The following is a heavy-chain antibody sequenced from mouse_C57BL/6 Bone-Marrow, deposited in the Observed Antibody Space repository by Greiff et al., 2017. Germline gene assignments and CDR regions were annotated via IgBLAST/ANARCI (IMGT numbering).Heavy chain of an antibody. CDR1: GFTFSDYY. D-gene: IGHD2-5*01. CDR2: ISNGGGST. V-gene: IGHV5-12*01. Sequence: EVHLVESGGGLVQPGGSLKLSCAASGFTFSDYYMYWVRQTPEKRLEWVAYISNGGGSTYYPDTVKGRFTISRDNAKNTLYLQMSRLKSEDTAMYYCASSYYSNWAMDYWGQGTSVTVSS. CDR3: ASSYYSNWAMDY. J-gene: IGHJ4*01.